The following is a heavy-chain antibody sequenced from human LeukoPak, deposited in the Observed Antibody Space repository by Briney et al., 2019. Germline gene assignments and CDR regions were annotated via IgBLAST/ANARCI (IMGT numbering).Heavy chain of an antibody. CDR1: GVTVSSSS. V-gene: IGHV3-66*01. CDR3: ARAPSTVRSWFYFDY. CDR2: AYSGGYT. J-gene: IGHJ4*02. D-gene: IGHD6-13*01. Sequence: GGSLRLSCAASGVTVSSSSMSWVRQAPGKGLEWVSAAYSGGYTDYADSVKGRFTISRDNSKNTLYLQMSSLRAEDTAVYYCARAPSTVRSWFYFDYWGQGTLVTVSS.